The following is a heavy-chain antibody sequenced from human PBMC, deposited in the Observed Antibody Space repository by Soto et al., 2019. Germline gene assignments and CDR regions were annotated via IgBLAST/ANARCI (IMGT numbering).Heavy chain of an antibody. CDR2: FSGSGGST. Sequence: EVQLLESGGGLVQPGGSLRLSCAASGFTFSSYARSWVRQARGKGLEWVSAFSGSGGSTYYADSVKGRFTISRDNSKNTLYLQMNSLRAEDTAVYYCAKGPTVVTPFDYWGQGTLVTVSS. CDR3: AKGPTVVTPFDY. V-gene: IGHV3-23*01. D-gene: IGHD4-17*01. J-gene: IGHJ4*02. CDR1: GFTFSSYA.